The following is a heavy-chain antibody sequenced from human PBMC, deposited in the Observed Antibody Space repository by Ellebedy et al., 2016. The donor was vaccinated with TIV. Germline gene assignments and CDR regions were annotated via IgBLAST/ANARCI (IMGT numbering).Heavy chain of an antibody. CDR3: AKDRNPGDGYWVFDN. CDR1: GFTFSSYA. V-gene: IGHV3-23*01. CDR2: IVGSGA. Sequence: PGGSLRLSCAASGFTFSSYAMSWVRQAPGKGLEWVSGIVGSGAQKYADSAKGRFTISRDNSKRTVDLQMNSLRAEDTAVYLCAKDRNPGDGYWVFDNWGQGTLVSVSS. J-gene: IGHJ4*02. D-gene: IGHD5-18*01.